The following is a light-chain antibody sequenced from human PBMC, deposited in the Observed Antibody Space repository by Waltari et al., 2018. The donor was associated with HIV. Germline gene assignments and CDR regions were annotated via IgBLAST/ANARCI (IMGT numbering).Light chain of an antibody. J-gene: IGKJ1*01. Sequence: ELVLTQSPATLSLSPGERATLSCRASQSVSSYLVWYQQKPGQAPRLLIYDASNRATGIPARFSGSGSGTDFTLTISSLEPEDFAVYYCQQRSNWWTFGQGTKVEIK. V-gene: IGKV3-11*01. CDR1: QSVSSY. CDR3: QQRSNWWT. CDR2: DAS.